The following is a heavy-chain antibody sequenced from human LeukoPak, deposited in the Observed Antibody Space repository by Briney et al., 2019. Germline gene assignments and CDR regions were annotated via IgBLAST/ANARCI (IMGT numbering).Heavy chain of an antibody. D-gene: IGHD3-10*01. J-gene: IGHJ3*02. V-gene: IGHV3-23*01. Sequence: GGSLRLSCAASGFTFSSFAISWVRQPPGKGLEWVSAISRSGADTYYADSVKGRFTISRDNSKNTLYLQMNSLRAEDTAVYYCAKDRNPVWFGSWDAFDIWGQGTMVTVSS. CDR2: ISRSGADT. CDR3: AKDRNPVWFGSWDAFDI. CDR1: GFTFSSFA.